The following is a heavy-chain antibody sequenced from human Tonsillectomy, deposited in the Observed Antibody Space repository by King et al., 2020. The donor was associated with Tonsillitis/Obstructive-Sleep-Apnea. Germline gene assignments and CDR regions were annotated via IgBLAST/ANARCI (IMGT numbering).Heavy chain of an antibody. D-gene: IGHD3-10*01. CDR3: ARETITLLRGVRFYAFDI. CDR2: IYYSGST. Sequence: VQLQESGPGLVKPSETLSLTCTVSGGSISSYYWSWIRQPPGKGLEWIGYIYYSGSTNYNPSLKSRVTISVDTSKNQFSLRLSSVTAADTAVYYCARETITLLRGVRFYAFDIWGQGTMVTVSS. CDR1: GGSISSYY. V-gene: IGHV4-59*01. J-gene: IGHJ3*02.